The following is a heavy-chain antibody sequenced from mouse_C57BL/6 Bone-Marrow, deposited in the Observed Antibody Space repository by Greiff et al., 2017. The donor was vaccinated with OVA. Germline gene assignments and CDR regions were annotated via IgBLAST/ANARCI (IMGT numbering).Heavy chain of an antibody. CDR1: GFTFSDFY. CDR2: ISNGGGST. V-gene: IGHV5-12*01. CDR3: ARLGAREY. Sequence: EVQGVQSGGGLVQPGGSLKLSCAASGFTFSDFYMYWIRQTPEKRLEWVGNISNGGGSTYYPEKLKGPFTIAIDNARTTQYLQISRLTSEDTAVYYCARLGAREYWGQGHSVTVSS. J-gene: IGHJ4*01.